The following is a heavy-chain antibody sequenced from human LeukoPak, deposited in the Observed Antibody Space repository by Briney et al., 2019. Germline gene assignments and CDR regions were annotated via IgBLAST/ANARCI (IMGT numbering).Heavy chain of an antibody. CDR1: GYTFTGYY. J-gene: IGHJ4*02. D-gene: IGHD3-22*01. Sequence: ASVKVSCKASGYTFTGYYMHWVRQAPGQGLEWMGWINPNSGGTNYAQKFQGRASRTRDTSISKAYMELSRLRSDDTAVYYCARRNRIYDSSGYGMVYYFDYWGQGTLVTVSS. V-gene: IGHV1-2*02. CDR2: INPNSGGT. CDR3: ARRNRIYDSSGYGMVYYFDY.